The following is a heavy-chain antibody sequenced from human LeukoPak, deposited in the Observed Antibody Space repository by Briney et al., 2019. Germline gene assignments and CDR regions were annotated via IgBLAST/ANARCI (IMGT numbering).Heavy chain of an antibody. CDR3: ARQLGYCSDGSCYFDY. V-gene: IGHV3-23*01. CDR2: ISSSGGST. J-gene: IGHJ4*02. Sequence: YPGGSLRLSCAASGFTFSNYAMSWVRRAPGRGLEWLSAISSSGGSTYYADSVKGRFTISMDNSKNTLHLQMNSLRTEDTAVYHCARQLGYCSDGSCYFDYWGQGTLVTVSS. CDR1: GFTFSNYA. D-gene: IGHD2-15*01.